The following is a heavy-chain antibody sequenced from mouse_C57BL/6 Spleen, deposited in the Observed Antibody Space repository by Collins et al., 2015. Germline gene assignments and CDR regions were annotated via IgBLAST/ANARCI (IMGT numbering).Heavy chain of an antibody. V-gene: IGHV1-9*01. CDR3: ARKYYAMDY. Sequence: QVQLQQSGTELMKPGASVKLSCKATGYTFTGYWIEWVKERPGHGLEWIGEIFPGSVNTNYNEKFKGKATFTADTSSNTAYMQLSSLTTEDSAIYYCARKYYAMDYWGQGTPVTVSS. CDR2: IFPGSVNT. CDR1: GYTFTGYW. J-gene: IGHJ4*01.